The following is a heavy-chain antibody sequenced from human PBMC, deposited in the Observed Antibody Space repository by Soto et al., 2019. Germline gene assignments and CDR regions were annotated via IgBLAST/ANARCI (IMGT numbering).Heavy chain of an antibody. Sequence: PSETLSLTCTVSGGSISTGGYYWTWIRQHPGKGLEWIGYIYYSGSTYYNPSLKSRVTISVDTSKNQFSLKPSSVTAADTAVYYCARGLSVTLFDNWGQGTLVTVSS. CDR1: GGSISTGGYY. D-gene: IGHD4-17*01. CDR2: IYYSGST. V-gene: IGHV4-31*03. CDR3: ARGLSVTLFDN. J-gene: IGHJ4*02.